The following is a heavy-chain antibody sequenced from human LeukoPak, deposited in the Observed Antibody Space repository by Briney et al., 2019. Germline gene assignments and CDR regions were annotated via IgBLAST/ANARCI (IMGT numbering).Heavy chain of an antibody. CDR2: IYPGDSDT. D-gene: IGHD3-3*01. CDR1: GYSFTSYW. CDR3: ARRANDFWSGYYPENYFDY. Sequence: GESLKISCKGSGYSFTSYWIGWVRQMPGKGLEWMGIIYPGDSDTRYSPSFQGQVTISADKSISTAYLQWSSLKASDTAMYYCARRANDFWSGYYPENYFDYWGQGTLVTVSS. J-gene: IGHJ4*02. V-gene: IGHV5-51*01.